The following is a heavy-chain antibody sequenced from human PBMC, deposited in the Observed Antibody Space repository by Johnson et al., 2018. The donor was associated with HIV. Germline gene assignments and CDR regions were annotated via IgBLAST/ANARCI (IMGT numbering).Heavy chain of an antibody. CDR2: ISYDGSNK. D-gene: IGHD4-11*01. CDR1: AFSFSNYP. J-gene: IGHJ3*02. CDR3: ARGGLYIQFLAFDAFDI. V-gene: IGHV3-30*04. Sequence: QVQLVESGGGVVQPGRSLRLSCAASAFSFSNYPMHWVRQAPGKGLEWVAVISYDGSNKYYADSVKGRFTISRDNSKNTLYLQMNSLRPEDTAVYFCARGGLYIQFLAFDAFDIWGQGTMVTVSS.